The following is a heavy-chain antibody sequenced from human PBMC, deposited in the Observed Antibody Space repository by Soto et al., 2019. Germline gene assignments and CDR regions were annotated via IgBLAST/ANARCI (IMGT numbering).Heavy chain of an antibody. CDR2: IIPIFGTA. Sequence: SVKVSCKSSGYPFNTYYLHWVRQAPGQGLEWMGGIIPIFGTANYAQKLQGRVTITADESTSTAYMGRSSLSSEDTAVYYCARATNRVVVVAAPSRAHLYYWGQGTLVTVSS. CDR1: GYPFNTYY. J-gene: IGHJ4*02. CDR3: ARATNRVVVVAAPSRAHLYY. V-gene: IGHV1-69*13. D-gene: IGHD2-15*01.